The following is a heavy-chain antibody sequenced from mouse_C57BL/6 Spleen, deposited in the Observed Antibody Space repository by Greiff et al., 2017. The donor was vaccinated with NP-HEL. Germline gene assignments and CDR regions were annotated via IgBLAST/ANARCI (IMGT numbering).Heavy chain of an antibody. CDR2: IYPGDGDT. D-gene: IGHD2-5*01. J-gene: IGHJ3*01. Sequence: QVQLQQSGPELVKPGASVKISCKASGYAFSSSWMNWVKQRPGKGLEWIGRIYPGDGDTNYNGKFKGKATLTADKSSSTAYMQLSSLTSEDSAVYFCARSETYYSNYGPYWGQGTLVTVSA. V-gene: IGHV1-82*01. CDR1: GYAFSSSW. CDR3: ARSETYYSNYGPY.